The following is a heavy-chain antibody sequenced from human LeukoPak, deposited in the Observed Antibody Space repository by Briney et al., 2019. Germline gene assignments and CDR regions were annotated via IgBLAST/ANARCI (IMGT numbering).Heavy chain of an antibody. J-gene: IGHJ4*02. CDR2: ISYDGNKQ. CDR3: ARDNFHYGSTY. Sequence: GGSLRLSCAASGFTFKSYAMHWVRQALGKALEWVAIISYDGNKQHYAESVKGRFTISRDNSKNTLYLQMNSLRAEDTAVYYCARDNFHYGSTYWGQGTLVTVSS. V-gene: IGHV3-30*14. D-gene: IGHD3-10*01. CDR1: GFTFKSYA.